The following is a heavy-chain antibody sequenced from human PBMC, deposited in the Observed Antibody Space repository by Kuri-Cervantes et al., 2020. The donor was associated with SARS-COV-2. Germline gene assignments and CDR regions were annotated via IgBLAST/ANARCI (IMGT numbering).Heavy chain of an antibody. CDR1: GYSISSGYF. D-gene: IGHD1/OR15-1a*01. CDR3: ARPHGGNTGARGVDV. V-gene: IGHV4-38-2*01. J-gene: IGHJ6*02. CDR2: IHHSGST. Sequence: SETLSLTCAVSGYSISSGYFWGWIRQPPGKGLEWIGSIHHSGSTSFNPSLKSRVTISVDTSKNQFSLKLSSVTAADTAVYYCARPHGGNTGARGVDVWGQGTTVTVSS.